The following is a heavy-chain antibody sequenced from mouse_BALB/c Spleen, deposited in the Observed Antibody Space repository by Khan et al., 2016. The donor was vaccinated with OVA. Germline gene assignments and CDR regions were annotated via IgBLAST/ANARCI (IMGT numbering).Heavy chain of an antibody. CDR1: GYSITSDYA. D-gene: IGHD1-1*01. Sequence: EVQLVESGPGLLKPSQSLSLTCTVTGYSITSDYAWNWIRQFPGNKLEWMAYISYSGSNTYSPSLRSRISITRNTSKNQFVLHWNFVTTEYTATYYGSSGRLLCRYPDYFDYWGQGTILTVSS. CDR2: ISYSGSN. V-gene: IGHV3-2*02. CDR3: SSGRLLCRYPDYFDY. J-gene: IGHJ2*01.